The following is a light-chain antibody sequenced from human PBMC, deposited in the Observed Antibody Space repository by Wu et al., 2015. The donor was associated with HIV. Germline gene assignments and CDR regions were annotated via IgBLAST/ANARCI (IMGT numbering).Light chain of an antibody. CDR2: GAS. CDR3: QQYGSSPST. Sequence: EIVLTQSPGTLSLSPGERATLSCRASQSVSSSYLAWYQQKPGQAPRLLIYGASSRATGIPDRFSGSGPGTGFTLTISRLEPEDLAVYYCQQYGSSPSTFGPGTKVEIK. CDR1: QSVSSSY. J-gene: IGKJ3*01. V-gene: IGKV3-20*01.